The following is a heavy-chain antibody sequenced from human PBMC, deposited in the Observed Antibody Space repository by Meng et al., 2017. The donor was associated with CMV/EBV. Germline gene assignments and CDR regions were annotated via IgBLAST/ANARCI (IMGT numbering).Heavy chain of an antibody. CDR3: ARGQGDFWSGYSVYYYYGMDV. Sequence: GSLRLSCAVYGGSFSGYYWSWIRQPPGKGLEWIGDINHSGSTNYNPSLKSRVTISVDTSKNQFSLKLSSVTAADTAVYYCARGQGDFWSGYSVYYYYGMDVWGQGTTVTVSS. D-gene: IGHD3-3*01. CDR1: GGSFSGYY. J-gene: IGHJ6*02. CDR2: INHSGST. V-gene: IGHV4-34*01.